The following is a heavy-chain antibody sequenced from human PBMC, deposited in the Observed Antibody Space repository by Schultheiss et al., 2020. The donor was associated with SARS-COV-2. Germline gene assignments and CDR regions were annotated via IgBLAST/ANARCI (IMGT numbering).Heavy chain of an antibody. Sequence: GGSLRLSCAASGFTFSDYYMSWIRQAPGKGLEWVSSISRSGSIIYYADSVKGRFTISRDNAKNSLYLQMNSLRAEDTAVYYCARGSHIVVVPAAIGYFDYWGQGTLVTVSS. J-gene: IGHJ4*02. V-gene: IGHV3-11*04. CDR1: GFTFSDYY. CDR2: ISRSGSII. D-gene: IGHD2-2*01. CDR3: ARGSHIVVVPAAIGYFDY.